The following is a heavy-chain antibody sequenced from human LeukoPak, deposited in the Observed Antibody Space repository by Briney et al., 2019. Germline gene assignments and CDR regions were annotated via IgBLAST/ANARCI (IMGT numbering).Heavy chain of an antibody. CDR2: IYYSGST. Sequence: NSSETLSLTGIGTRGYISSGDYDATWIRQPPGKGLEWIGYIYYSGSTYYNPSLKSRVTMSVDTSKNQFSLKLSSVTAADTAVYYCARELTYADYWGQGTLVTVSS. CDR3: ARELTYADY. J-gene: IGHJ4*02. D-gene: IGHD4/OR15-4a*01. V-gene: IGHV4-30-4*01. CDR1: RGYISSGDYD.